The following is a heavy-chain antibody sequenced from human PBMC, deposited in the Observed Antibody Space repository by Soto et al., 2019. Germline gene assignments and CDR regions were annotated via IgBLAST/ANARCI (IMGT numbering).Heavy chain of an antibody. V-gene: IGHV3-30*03. D-gene: IGHD1-1*01. CDR1: GFTFSDYG. J-gene: IGHJ4*02. CDR2: TASDGTYK. Sequence: QVQLVESGGGVVQPGRSLRLSCAASGFTFSDYGMHWVRQGPGRGLEWVAVTASDGTYKFYGDSVRGRFTVSRDNSRSTLFWQMNSLRDDDTAVYYCARKNPGTVWERPDFWGQGTLVTVSS. CDR3: ARKNPGTVWERPDF.